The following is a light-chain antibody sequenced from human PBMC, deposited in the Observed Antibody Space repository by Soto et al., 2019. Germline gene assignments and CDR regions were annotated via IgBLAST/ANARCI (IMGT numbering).Light chain of an antibody. CDR2: GAS. V-gene: IGKV3-20*01. CDR1: QSVASNS. CDR3: QNYDSSPYT. J-gene: IGKJ2*01. Sequence: ETVLTQSPGTLSLSPGETATLSCRASQSVASNSLAWYQQKPGQAPRLLVYGASGRATDIPDRFSGRGSGTDFTLTINRLEPEDFAVYYCQNYDSSPYTFGQGTKPEIK.